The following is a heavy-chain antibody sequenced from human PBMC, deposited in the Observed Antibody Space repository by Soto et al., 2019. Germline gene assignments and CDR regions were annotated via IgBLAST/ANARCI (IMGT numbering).Heavy chain of an antibody. Sequence: EVQLVESGGGLVQPGGSLRLSCAASGFIFSRSWMTWVRQAPGKGLEWVANINQNGAHRYYAASVKGRFTISRDNGKKSVYLEMHSLRAEDTAVYFCAREEDAAVGATTFDYWGQGTLVTVSS. CDR2: INQNGAHR. CDR3: AREEDAAVGATTFDY. CDR1: GFIFSRSW. D-gene: IGHD1-26*01. J-gene: IGHJ4*02. V-gene: IGHV3-7*01.